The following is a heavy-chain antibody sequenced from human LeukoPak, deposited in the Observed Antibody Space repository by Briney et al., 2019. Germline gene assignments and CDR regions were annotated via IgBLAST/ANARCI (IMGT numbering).Heavy chain of an antibody. CDR1: GGSISSGGYY. J-gene: IGHJ4*02. CDR3: ARESSTVKSPYFDY. CDR2: IYYSGST. V-gene: IGHV4-31*03. D-gene: IGHD4-17*01. Sequence: SETLSLTCTVSGGSISSGGYYWSWIRQHPGKGLEWIGYIYYSGSTYYNPSLKSRVTISVDTSKNQSSLKLSSVTAADTAVYYCARESSTVKSPYFDYWGQGTLVTVSS.